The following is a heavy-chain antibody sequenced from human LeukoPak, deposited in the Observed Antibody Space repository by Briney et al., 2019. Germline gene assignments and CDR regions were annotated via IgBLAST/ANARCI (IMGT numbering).Heavy chain of an antibody. V-gene: IGHV1-46*01. CDR3: AAEYSTVNYYYYGMDV. CDR1: GYTLTSYY. CDR2: INPSGGST. D-gene: IGHD6-6*01. J-gene: IGHJ6*02. Sequence: ASVKVSCKASGYTLTSYYMHWVRQAPGQGLEWMGIINPSGGSTSYAQKFQGRVTMTRDTSTSTVYMELSSLRSEDTAVYYCAAEYSTVNYYYYGMDVWGQGTTVTVSS.